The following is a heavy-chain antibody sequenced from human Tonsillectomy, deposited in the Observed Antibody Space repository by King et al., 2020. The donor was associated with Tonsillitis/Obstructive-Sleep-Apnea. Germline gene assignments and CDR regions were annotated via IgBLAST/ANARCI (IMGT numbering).Heavy chain of an antibody. CDR3: ARRVPYYGMDV. V-gene: IGHV3-48*03. CDR2: ISISGNTV. CDR1: GFTFSDYE. Sequence: VQLVESGGGLVQPGGSLRLSCAASGFTFSDYEMNWVRQAPGKGLEWVSYISISGNTVYYADSVKGRFTISRDNAKNSLYLQMNSLRAEDTDVYYCARRVPYYGMDVWGQGTPVTVSS. D-gene: IGHD4/OR15-4a*01. J-gene: IGHJ6*02.